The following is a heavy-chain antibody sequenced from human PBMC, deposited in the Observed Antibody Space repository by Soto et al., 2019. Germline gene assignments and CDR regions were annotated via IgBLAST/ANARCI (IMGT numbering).Heavy chain of an antibody. V-gene: IGHV1-69*01. CDR1: GGTFGRNA. D-gene: IGHD6-19*01. CDR3: ARPQGSGWRFNALDF. CDR2: IIPMFDTA. J-gene: IGHJ3*01. Sequence: QVVLVQSGAEVKNPGSSVKVSCKASGGTFGRNAINWVRQAPGQGFEWMGGIIPMFDTANHAQKFRDRIMSTADESTNTAYLELNNLRSEDTAIYYCARPQGSGWRFNALDFWGQGTMVTVSS.